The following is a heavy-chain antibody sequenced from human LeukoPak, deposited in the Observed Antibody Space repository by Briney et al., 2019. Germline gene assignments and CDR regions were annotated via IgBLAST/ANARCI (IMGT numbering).Heavy chain of an antibody. D-gene: IGHD6-6*01. CDR1: GFTFSSYS. J-gene: IGHJ4*02. Sequence: GGSLRLSCAASGFTFSSYSMNWVRLAPGKGLEWVSSISSSSSYIYYADSVKGRFTISRDNAKNSLYLQMNSLRAEDTAVYYCATEGQQLVPTTRYWGQGTLVTVSS. V-gene: IGHV3-21*01. CDR2: ISSSSSYI. CDR3: ATEGQQLVPTTRY.